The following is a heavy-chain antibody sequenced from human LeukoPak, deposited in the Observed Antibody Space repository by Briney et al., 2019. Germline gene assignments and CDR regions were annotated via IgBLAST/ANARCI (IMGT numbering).Heavy chain of an antibody. D-gene: IGHD6-19*01. Sequence: SETLSLTCAVYGGPFSGYYWSWIRQPPGKGLDWIGEINHSGSTNYNPSLKSRVSISVDTSKNQFSLKVSSVTAADTAVYYCARCCGWASHCGMGVWGQGTTVTVSS. J-gene: IGHJ6*02. CDR2: INHSGST. CDR1: GGPFSGYY. CDR3: ARCCGWASHCGMGV. V-gene: IGHV4-34*01.